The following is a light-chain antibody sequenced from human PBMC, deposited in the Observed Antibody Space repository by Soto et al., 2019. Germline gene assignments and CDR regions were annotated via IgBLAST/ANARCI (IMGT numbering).Light chain of an antibody. J-gene: IGKJ5*01. Sequence: ERVLTQAPDTLSLSPGERATLSCRASRSVSSSYLAWYQQKPGQAPRLLIYGASSRATGIPDRFSGSGSGTDFTLTISRLEPEDLAVYFCQQYDTSPPSTFGQGTRLEIK. CDR3: QQYDTSPPST. CDR1: RSVSSSY. CDR2: GAS. V-gene: IGKV3-20*01.